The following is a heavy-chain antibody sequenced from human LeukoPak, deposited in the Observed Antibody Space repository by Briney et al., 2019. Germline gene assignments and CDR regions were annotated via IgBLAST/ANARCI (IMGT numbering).Heavy chain of an antibody. CDR3: TPLYDSSGYYHRWFDY. D-gene: IGHD3-22*01. Sequence: GGSLRLSCAASGFTFSGSAMHWVRQASGKGLEWVGRIRRKASSYAAAYAASVRGRFTISREDSKNTAYLQMKRLKTEDTAVYSCTPLYDSSGYYHRWFDYWGQGTLVTVSS. CDR2: IRRKASSYAA. J-gene: IGHJ4*02. CDR1: GFTFSGSA. V-gene: IGHV3-73*01.